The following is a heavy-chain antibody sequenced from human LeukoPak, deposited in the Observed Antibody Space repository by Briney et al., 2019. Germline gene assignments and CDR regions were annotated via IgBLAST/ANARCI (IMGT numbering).Heavy chain of an antibody. CDR3: ARLINGNPGDF. CDR1: GFTFSSYA. V-gene: IGHV4-38-2*01. CDR2: IDHTGNT. Sequence: KTGGSLRLSCAASGFTFSSYAMSWIRQPPEKGLEWIGTIDHTGNTYYNPSLKSRLTISADTSKNQFSLKVNSVTAADTAVYYCARLINGNPGDFWGQGTLVTVSS. D-gene: IGHD4-23*01. J-gene: IGHJ4*02.